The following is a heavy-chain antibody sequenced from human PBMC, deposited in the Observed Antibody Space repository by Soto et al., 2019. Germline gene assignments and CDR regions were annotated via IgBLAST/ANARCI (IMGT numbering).Heavy chain of an antibody. Sequence: QVQLVESGGGEVQPGRSLTISCAASGFTFSTYGMHWVRQTPGKGLEWVAVISYDGTNKVYSDSVKGRFTISRDNFKNTLTLRMNSLRADDTAVYSCAKDLQSYGDYDYYCYGMDVWGLGTRVTVSS. V-gene: IGHV3-30*18. CDR3: AKDLQSYGDYDYYCYGMDV. CDR1: GFTFSTYG. CDR2: ISYDGTNK. J-gene: IGHJ6*02. D-gene: IGHD4-17*01.